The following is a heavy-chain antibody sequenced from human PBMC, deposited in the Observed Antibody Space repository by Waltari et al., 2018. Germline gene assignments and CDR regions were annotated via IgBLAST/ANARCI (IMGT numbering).Heavy chain of an antibody. Sequence: QVQLQESGPRLVKPSETLSLTCSVSGDSISSHYWSWIRQSPGKGLEWLGYTYHNAATNYNPSLGRRVTISGDTSMNQVSLRLSSVTTSETAVYYCARGRSAGGFFTFDSWGQGALVTVSS. CDR3: ARGRSAGGFFTFDS. CDR2: TYHNAAT. J-gene: IGHJ4*02. CDR1: GDSISSHY. D-gene: IGHD3-3*01. V-gene: IGHV4-59*11.